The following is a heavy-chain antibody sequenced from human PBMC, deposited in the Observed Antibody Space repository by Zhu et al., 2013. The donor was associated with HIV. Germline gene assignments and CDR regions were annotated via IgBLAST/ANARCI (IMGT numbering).Heavy chain of an antibody. Sequence: QVQLVQSGAEVKEPGASVKLSCKASGYTFTASYIHWVRQAPGQGLEFMGIINPNVGTTTYAEKFQGRVTMTRDTSTSTVYMELSALRSDDTAVYYCARARWIAAHLGNWFDPWGQGTLVTVSS. V-gene: IGHV1-46*01. CDR2: INPNVGTT. D-gene: IGHD2-21*01. CDR3: ARARWIAAHLGNWFDP. J-gene: IGHJ5*02. CDR1: GYTFTASY.